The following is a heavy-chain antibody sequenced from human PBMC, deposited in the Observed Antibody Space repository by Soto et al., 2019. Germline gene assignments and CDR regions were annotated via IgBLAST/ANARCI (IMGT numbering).Heavy chain of an antibody. J-gene: IGHJ6*02. CDR3: ARGGILLWFGETRGMDV. Sequence: SETLSLTCTVSGGSISSYYWSWIRQPPGKGLDCIWYIYYSGSTNYIPSLKSRVTISVDTSKNQFSLKLSSVTAADTAVYYCARGGILLWFGETRGMDVWGQGTTVTVSS. CDR2: IYYSGST. D-gene: IGHD3-10*01. CDR1: GGSISSYY. V-gene: IGHV4-59*01.